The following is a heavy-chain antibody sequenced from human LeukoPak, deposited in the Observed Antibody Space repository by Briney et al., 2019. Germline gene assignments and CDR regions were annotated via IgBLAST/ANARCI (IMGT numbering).Heavy chain of an antibody. J-gene: IGHJ5*02. V-gene: IGHV3-11*06. CDR2: ISRSSSYT. Sequence: GGSLRLSCAASGFTFSDYYMSWLRQAPGKGLEWVSYISRSSSYTNYADSVKGRFTISRDNAKNSLYLQMNSLRAEDTAVYYCARVLGYCSSTSCYSWFDPWGQGTLVTVSS. CDR3: ARVLGYCSSTSCYSWFDP. CDR1: GFTFSDYY. D-gene: IGHD2-2*01.